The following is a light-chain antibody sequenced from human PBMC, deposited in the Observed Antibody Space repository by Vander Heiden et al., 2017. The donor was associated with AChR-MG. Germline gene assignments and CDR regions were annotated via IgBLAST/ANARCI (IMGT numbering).Light chain of an antibody. CDR3: QQYGSSRLT. V-gene: IGKV3-20*01. CDR2: GAS. CDR1: QSVSSSY. Sequence: ALTQPPATPSLSPWQRATLSCRASQSVSSSYLAWYQQKPGQAPRLLIYGASSRATGIPDRFSGSGSGTDFTLTISRLEPEDFAVYYCQQYGSSRLTFGGGTKVEIK. J-gene: IGKJ4*01.